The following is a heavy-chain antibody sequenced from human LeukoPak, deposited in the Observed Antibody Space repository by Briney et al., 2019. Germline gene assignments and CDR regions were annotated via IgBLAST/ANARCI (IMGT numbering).Heavy chain of an antibody. J-gene: IGHJ4*02. CDR3: AKDVYGDYGGLDY. Sequence: GGSLRLSCAVSGFRASDYYMSWVRQAPGKGLEWVSSIRGSDGSTYYADSVKGRFAISRDNSKNTLYLQMNSLRAEDTAVYYCAKDVYGDYGGLDYWGQGILVTVSS. CDR1: GFRASDYY. D-gene: IGHD4-23*01. V-gene: IGHV3-23*01. CDR2: IRGSDGST.